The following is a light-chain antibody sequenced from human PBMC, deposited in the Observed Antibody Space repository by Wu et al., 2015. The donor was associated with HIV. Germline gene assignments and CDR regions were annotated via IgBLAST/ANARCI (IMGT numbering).Light chain of an antibody. CDR1: QGISNS. J-gene: IGKJ1*01. CDR2: AAS. CDR3: QQYYRA. V-gene: IGKV1-NL1*01. Sequence: DIQMTQSPSSLSASVGDRVTITCRASQGISNSLAWYQQKPGKAPKLLLYAASRLESGVPSRFSGSGSGTDYTLTISSLQPEDFATYYCQQYYRAFGQGTKVEIK.